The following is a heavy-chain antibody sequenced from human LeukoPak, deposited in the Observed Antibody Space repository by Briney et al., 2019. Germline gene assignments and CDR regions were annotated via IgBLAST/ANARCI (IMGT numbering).Heavy chain of an antibody. CDR2: INPNSGGT. Sequence: ASVXXXCXASGYTFTGYYMHWVRQAPGQGLXWMXWINPNSGGTNYAQKFQGWVTMTRDTSISTAYMELSRLRSDDTAVYYCARRVCGGDCPGDAFDIWGQGTMVTVSS. V-gene: IGHV1-2*04. J-gene: IGHJ3*02. CDR1: GYTFTGYY. CDR3: ARRVCGGDCPGDAFDI. D-gene: IGHD2-21*02.